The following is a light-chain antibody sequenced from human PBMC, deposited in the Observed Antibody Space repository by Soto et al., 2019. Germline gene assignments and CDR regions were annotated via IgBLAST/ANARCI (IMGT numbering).Light chain of an antibody. CDR2: EGT. CDR1: SSNVGSYNL. J-gene: IGLJ2*01. Sequence: QSALTQPASVSGSPGQSITISCTGTSSNVGSYNLVSWYQQHPGEAPKLMIYEGTKRPSGVSNRFSGSKSANTASLTISGLQPEDAADYYCCSDAGSDTMIFGGGTKLTVL. V-gene: IGLV2-23*01. CDR3: CSDAGSDTMI.